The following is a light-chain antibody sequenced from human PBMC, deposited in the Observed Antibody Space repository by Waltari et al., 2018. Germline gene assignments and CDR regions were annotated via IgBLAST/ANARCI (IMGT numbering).Light chain of an antibody. CDR3: QQYNRYLLT. V-gene: IGKV1-5*03. CDR2: EAS. J-gene: IGKJ4*01. Sequence: DIQMTQSPSTLSASVGDRVTITCRASQSIGNSLALYQQKPGKAPKVVIYEASSLESGVPSRFSGSGSGTDFTLTINSLQPDDFATYYCQQYNRYLLTFGGGTKVEIK. CDR1: QSIGNS.